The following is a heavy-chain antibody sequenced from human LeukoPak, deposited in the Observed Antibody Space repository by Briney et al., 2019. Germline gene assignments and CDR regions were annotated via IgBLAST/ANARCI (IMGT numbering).Heavy chain of an antibody. D-gene: IGHD2-15*01. Sequence: GGSLRLSCAASGFTFGSYAMYWVRQAPGKGLEWVSVIFGSGGSAHYADSVKGRFTISRDNTKNTVYLQMDSLRGEDTATYYCAKTTTGYSSGRYPAWPIDYWGQGTLVTVSS. V-gene: IGHV3-23*01. CDR3: AKTTTGYSSGRYPAWPIDY. J-gene: IGHJ4*02. CDR1: GFTFGSYA. CDR2: IFGSGGSA.